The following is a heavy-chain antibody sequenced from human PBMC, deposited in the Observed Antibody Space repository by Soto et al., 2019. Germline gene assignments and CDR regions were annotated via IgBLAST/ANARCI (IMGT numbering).Heavy chain of an antibody. J-gene: IGHJ4*02. CDR1: GFTFSSYG. CDR2: ISYDGSNK. CDR3: AKDLLAAADPDY. Sequence: HPGGSLRLSCAASGFTFSSYGMHWVRQAPGKGLEWVAVISYDGSNKYYADSVKGRFTISRDNSKNTLYLQMNSLRAEDTAVYYCAKDLLAAADPDYWGQGTLVTVSS. V-gene: IGHV3-30*18. D-gene: IGHD6-13*01.